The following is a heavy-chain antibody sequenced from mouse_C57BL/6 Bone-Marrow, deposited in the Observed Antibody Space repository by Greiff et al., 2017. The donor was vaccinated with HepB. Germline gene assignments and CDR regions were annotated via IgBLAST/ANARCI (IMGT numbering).Heavy chain of an antibody. CDR1: GYTFTSYW. V-gene: IGHV1-59*01. CDR3: AREDYAPYYFDY. Sequence: VQLQQPGAELVRPGTSVKLSCKASGYTFTSYWMHWVKQSPGQGLEWIGVIDPSDSYTNYNQKFKGKATLTVDTSSSTAYMQLSSLTSEDSAVYYCAREDYAPYYFDYWGQGTTLTVSS. CDR2: IDPSDSYT. J-gene: IGHJ2*01. D-gene: IGHD2-4*01.